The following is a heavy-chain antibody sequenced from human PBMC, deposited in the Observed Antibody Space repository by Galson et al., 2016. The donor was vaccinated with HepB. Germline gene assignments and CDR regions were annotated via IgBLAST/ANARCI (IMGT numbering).Heavy chain of an antibody. V-gene: IGHV3-13*01. D-gene: IGHD3-10*01. CDR2: IGTAPGDT. CDR1: GFTFSFYD. CDR3: ARGKSLWTTPWNYGLDV. J-gene: IGHJ6*04. Sequence: SLRLSCAASGFTFSFYDMHWVRQVTGKGLEWISAIGTAPGDTYYSTSVKGRFTISRENAENSLFLHMSSLRAGHTAVYYCARGKSLWTTPWNYGLDVWGKGTTVTVSS.